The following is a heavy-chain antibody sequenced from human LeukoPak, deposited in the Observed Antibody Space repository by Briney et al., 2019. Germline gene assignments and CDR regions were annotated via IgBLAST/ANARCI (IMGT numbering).Heavy chain of an antibody. CDR1: GFTFSRYG. CDR3: VRNTVTDDGFDI. Sequence: GRSPRLSCAASGFTFSRYGMHWVRQAPGKGLEWVTVIWYDGSNENYADFVKGRFTISRDNSRNTLCLQMNSLRAEDTAVYYCVRNTVTDDGFDIWGQGTMVTVSP. J-gene: IGHJ3*02. V-gene: IGHV3-33*01. CDR2: IWYDGSNE. D-gene: IGHD4-17*01.